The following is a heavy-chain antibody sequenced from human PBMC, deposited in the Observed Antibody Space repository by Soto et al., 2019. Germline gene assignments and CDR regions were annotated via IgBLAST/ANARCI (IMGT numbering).Heavy chain of an antibody. CDR3: LYYDFWSGYGYGMDV. Sequence: KSGWSLRLSCTASGFTFGDYAMSWFRQAPGKGLEWVGFIRSKAYGGTTEYAASVKGRFTISRDDSKSIAYLQMNSLKTEDTAVYYCLYYDFWSGYGYGMDVWGQGTTVTVS. D-gene: IGHD3-3*01. J-gene: IGHJ6*02. CDR2: IRSKAYGGTT. CDR1: GFTFGDYA. V-gene: IGHV3-49*05.